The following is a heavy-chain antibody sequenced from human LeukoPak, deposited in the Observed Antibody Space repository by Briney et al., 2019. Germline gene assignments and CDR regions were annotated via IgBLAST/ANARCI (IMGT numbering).Heavy chain of an antibody. CDR3: ARVGEGYYDSSDY. Sequence: SETLSLTCTVSGGSVSSGSYYWSWIRQPPGKGLEWIGYIYYSGSTNYNPSLKSRVTISVDTSKNQFSLKLSSVTAADTAVYYCARVGEGYYDSSDYWGQGTLVTVSS. CDR2: IYYSGST. CDR1: GGSVSSGSYY. D-gene: IGHD3-22*01. J-gene: IGHJ4*02. V-gene: IGHV4-61*01.